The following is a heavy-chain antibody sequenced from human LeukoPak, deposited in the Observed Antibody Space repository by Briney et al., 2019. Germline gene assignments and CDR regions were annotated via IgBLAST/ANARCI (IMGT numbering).Heavy chain of an antibody. D-gene: IGHD4-17*01. CDR2: ISGSGGST. V-gene: IGHV3-23*01. CDR3: ARGVYGDYVGY. CDR1: GFTFSSYA. J-gene: IGHJ4*02. Sequence: GGSLRLSCAASGFTFSSYAMSWVRQAPGKGLEWVSAISGSGGSTYYADSVKGRFTISRDNSKNTLYLQMNSLRAEDTAVYYCARGVYGDYVGYWGQGTLVTVSS.